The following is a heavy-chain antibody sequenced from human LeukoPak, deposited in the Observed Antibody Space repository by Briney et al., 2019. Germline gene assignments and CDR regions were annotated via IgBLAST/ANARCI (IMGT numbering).Heavy chain of an antibody. J-gene: IGHJ4*02. D-gene: IGHD3-3*01. CDR2: IDPNSGGT. CDR3: ASGRWSGSTGGY. Sequence: GASVKVSCKASGYTFTAWYIHWVRQAPGQGLEWMGWIDPNSGGTNYAQKFQGRVTMTRDTSISTAYMELSRLRSDDTAVYYCASGRWSGSTGGYWGQGTLVTVSS. CDR1: GYTFTAWY. V-gene: IGHV1-2*02.